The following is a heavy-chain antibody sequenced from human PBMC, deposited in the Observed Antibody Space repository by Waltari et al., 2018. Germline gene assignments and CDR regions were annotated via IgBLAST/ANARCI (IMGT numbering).Heavy chain of an antibody. CDR3: ATEDPYGASYGAFDH. V-gene: IGHV1-24*01. D-gene: IGHD1-26*01. J-gene: IGHJ4*02. Sequence: QVQLGQSGAEVKKPGASVKVSCKVSGYTLSELSIHWVRQAPGKGLEWRGGCDPEGGKALYAEKFQGRVTMTEDTSADTAYLELNNLTYADTAMYYCATEDPYGASYGAFDHWGQGTVITISS. CDR2: CDPEGGKA. CDR1: GYTLSELS.